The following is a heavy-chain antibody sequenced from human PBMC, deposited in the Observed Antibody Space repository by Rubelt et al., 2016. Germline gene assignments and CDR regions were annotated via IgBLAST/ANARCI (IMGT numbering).Heavy chain of an antibody. Sequence: QVQLQESGPGLVKPSETLSLTCTVSGGSISSYYWSWIRQPPGKGLEWIGYIYYSGSTNYNPSLKSRVTISLDTSKNQFSLRRRYVAAGDTAVYYGARGMYSSSGFAIWGQGTMVTVSS. D-gene: IGHD6-25*01. CDR3: ARGMYSSSGFAI. CDR2: IYYSGST. CDR1: GGSISSYY. J-gene: IGHJ3*02. V-gene: IGHV4-59*01.